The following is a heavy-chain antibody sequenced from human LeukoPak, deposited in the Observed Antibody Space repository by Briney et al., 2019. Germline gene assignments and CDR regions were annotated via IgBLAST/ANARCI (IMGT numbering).Heavy chain of an antibody. CDR2: ISAYNGNT. J-gene: IGHJ6*03. CDR1: GYTFTSYY. CDR3: AGFRGWGFYYYMDV. Sequence: ASVKVSCKASGYTFTSYYMHWVRQAPGQGLEWMGWISAYNGNTNYAQELQGRVTITTDTSTSTAYMELRSLRSDDTAVYYCAGFRGWGFYYYMDVWGKGTTVTVSS. V-gene: IGHV1-18*04. D-gene: IGHD1-26*01.